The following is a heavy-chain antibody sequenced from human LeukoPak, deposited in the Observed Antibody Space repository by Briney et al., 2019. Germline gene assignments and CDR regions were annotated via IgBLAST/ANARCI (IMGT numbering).Heavy chain of an antibody. J-gene: IGHJ4*02. CDR3: AKDGRYCSSTSCYTVGYFDY. CDR1: GFTFSGYG. CDR2: IRYDGSNK. V-gene: IGHV3-30*02. Sequence: PGGSLRLSCAASGFTFSGYGMHWVRQAPGKGLEWVAFIRYDGSNKYYADSVKGRFTISRDNSKNTLYLQMNSLRAEDTAVYYCAKDGRYCSSTSCYTVGYFDYWGQGTLVTVSS. D-gene: IGHD2-2*02.